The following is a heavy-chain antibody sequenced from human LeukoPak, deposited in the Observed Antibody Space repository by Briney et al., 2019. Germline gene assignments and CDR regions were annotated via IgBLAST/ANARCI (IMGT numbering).Heavy chain of an antibody. D-gene: IGHD6-13*01. CDR3: AKDRSSWYYYDS. CDR2: IWYDGSNK. Sequence: GGSLRLSCVASGFTFSNFWMSWVRQAPGKGLEWVAFIWYDGSNKYYADSVKGRFTISRDNSKNTLYLQVNSLRAEDTAVYYCAKDRSSWYYYDSWGQGTLVTVSS. CDR1: GFTFSNFW. J-gene: IGHJ4*02. V-gene: IGHV3-30*02.